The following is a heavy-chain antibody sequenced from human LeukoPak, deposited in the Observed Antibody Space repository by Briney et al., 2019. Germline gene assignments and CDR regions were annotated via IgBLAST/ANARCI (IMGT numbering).Heavy chain of an antibody. J-gene: IGHJ4*02. V-gene: IGHV4-59*01. CDR2: IYYSGST. D-gene: IGHD3-10*01. Sequence: NPSETLSLTCTVSGGSISSYYWSWIRQPPGKGLEWIGYIYYSGSTNYNPSLKSRVTISVDTSKKQFSLKLSSVTAADTAVYYCAKGRFGELLIGYYFDYWGQGTLVTVSS. CDR3: AKGRFGELLIGYYFDY. CDR1: GGSISSYY.